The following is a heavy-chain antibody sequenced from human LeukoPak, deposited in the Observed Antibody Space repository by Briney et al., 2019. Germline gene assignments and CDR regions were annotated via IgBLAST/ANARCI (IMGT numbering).Heavy chain of an antibody. D-gene: IGHD5-12*01. J-gene: IGHJ6*02. CDR1: GFTFSTYS. Sequence: PGGSLRLSCAASGFTFSTYSMNWVRQAPGKGLEWVSYITSSSSTIYYADSVRGRFTISRDNAKNSLYLQMNSLRLEDTAVYYCGRLMGGYDSYFYGMDVWGQGTTVTVSS. V-gene: IGHV3-48*01. CDR3: GRLMGGYDSYFYGMDV. CDR2: ITSSSSTI.